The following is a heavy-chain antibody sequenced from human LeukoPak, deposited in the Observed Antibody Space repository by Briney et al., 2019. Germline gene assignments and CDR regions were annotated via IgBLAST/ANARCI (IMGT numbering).Heavy chain of an antibody. CDR1: GFTFTTAW. CDR2: IKWNGDST. Sequence: GGSLRLSCTASGFTFTTAWMSWVRQAPGKGLEWVSGIKWNGDSTGYVDSVKGRFTMSRDNAKNSLYLQMNSLRAEDTALYYCARSFLHDVFNVWGQGTMVTVSS. V-gene: IGHV3-20*04. CDR3: ARSFLHDVFNV. D-gene: IGHD2/OR15-2a*01. J-gene: IGHJ3*01.